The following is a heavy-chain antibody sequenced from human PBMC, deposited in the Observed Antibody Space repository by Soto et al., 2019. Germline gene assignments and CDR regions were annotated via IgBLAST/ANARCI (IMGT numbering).Heavy chain of an antibody. CDR2: IKQDGSEK. CDR1: GFTFSSYW. J-gene: IGHJ6*02. CDR3: ARFYYDSSGYLPSPYYYYYGMDV. D-gene: IGHD3-22*01. V-gene: IGHV3-7*04. Sequence: PGGSLRLSCAASGFTFSSYWMSWVRQAPGKGLEGVATIKQDGSEKYYVDSVKGRFTISRDNAKNSLYLQMNSLRAEDTAVYYCARFYYDSSGYLPSPYYYYYGMDVWGQRTTVTVSS.